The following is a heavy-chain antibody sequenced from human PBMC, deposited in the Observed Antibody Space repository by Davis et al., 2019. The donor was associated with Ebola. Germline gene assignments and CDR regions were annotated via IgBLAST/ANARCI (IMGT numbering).Heavy chain of an antibody. J-gene: IGHJ5*01. CDR1: GYTFTSYA. Sequence: AASVKVSCKASGYTFTSYAMHWVRQAPGQGLEWMGWMHANSPNTGYAQKFQGRVTMTRDTSIRTAYMELSGLRSEDTAVYYCARTAVTGIGFDSWGQGTLVTVSS. D-gene: IGHD6-19*01. V-gene: IGHV1-8*02. CDR3: ARTAVTGIGFDS. CDR2: MHANSPNT.